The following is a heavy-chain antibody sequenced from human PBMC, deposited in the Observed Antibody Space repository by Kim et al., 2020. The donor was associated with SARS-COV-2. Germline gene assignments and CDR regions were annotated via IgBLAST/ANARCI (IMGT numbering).Heavy chain of an antibody. CDR2: INWNGGST. D-gene: IGHD2-15*01. Sequence: GGSLRLSCAASGFTFDDHGMSWVRQAPGKGLEWVSGINWNGGSTGYADAVKGRFTISRDNAKNSLYLQMNSLRAEDTALYHCARGLSYCSGGSCYADYWGQGTLVTVSS. J-gene: IGHJ4*02. V-gene: IGHV3-20*01. CDR3: ARGLSYCSGGSCYADY. CDR1: GFTFDDHG.